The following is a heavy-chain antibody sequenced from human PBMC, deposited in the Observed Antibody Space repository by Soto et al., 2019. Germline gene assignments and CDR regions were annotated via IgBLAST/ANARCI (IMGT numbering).Heavy chain of an antibody. D-gene: IGHD3-10*02. Sequence: GALVLACLVSGFIFSNNGMHWVRQTLGKGLEWVAFMSYDGSDTFYADSVKGRFTISRDNSKNNLFLHMSNLRAEDTAMYYCTIVRVADSALDHWGQGTLVTVCS. CDR2: MSYDGSDT. V-gene: IGHV3-30*02. CDR1: GFIFSNNG. J-gene: IGHJ4*02. CDR3: TIVRVADSALDH.